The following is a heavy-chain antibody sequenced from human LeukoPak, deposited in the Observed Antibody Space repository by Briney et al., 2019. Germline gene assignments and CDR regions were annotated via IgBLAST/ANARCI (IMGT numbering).Heavy chain of an antibody. CDR3: ARDRIALAGTFYYYYGMDV. Sequence: ASVKVSCKAPGYTFTSYYMHWVRQAPGQGLEWMGIINPSGGSTSYAQKFQGRVTMTRDTSTSTVYMELSSLRSGDTAVYFCARDRIALAGTFYYYYGMDVWGQGTTVTVSS. J-gene: IGHJ6*02. CDR2: INPSGGST. CDR1: GYTFTSYY. D-gene: IGHD6-19*01. V-gene: IGHV1-46*01.